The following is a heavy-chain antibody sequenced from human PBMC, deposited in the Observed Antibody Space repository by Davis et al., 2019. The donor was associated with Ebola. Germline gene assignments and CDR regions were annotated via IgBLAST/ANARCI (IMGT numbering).Heavy chain of an antibody. Sequence: GGSLRLSCAASGFTVSSNYMSWVRQAPGKGLEWVSVIYSGGSTYYADSVKGRFTISRDNSKNTLHLQMSSLRAEDTAVYYCARDYWFGEGDAFDIWGQGTMVTVSS. V-gene: IGHV3-66*02. CDR2: IYSGGST. J-gene: IGHJ3*02. D-gene: IGHD3-10*01. CDR3: ARDYWFGEGDAFDI. CDR1: GFTVSSNY.